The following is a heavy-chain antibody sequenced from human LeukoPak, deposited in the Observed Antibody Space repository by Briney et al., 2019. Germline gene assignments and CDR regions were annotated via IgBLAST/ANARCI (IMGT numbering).Heavy chain of an antibody. V-gene: IGHV4-39*07. CDR1: GGSISSSSYY. Sequence: SETLSLTCTVSGGSISSSSYYWGWIRQPPGKGLEWIGSIYYSGSTYYNPSLKSRVTISVDTSKNQFSLKLGSVTAADTAVYYCARPYCSGGSCYYSNWGQGTLVTVSS. CDR2: IYYSGST. J-gene: IGHJ4*02. D-gene: IGHD2-15*01. CDR3: ARPYCSGGSCYYSN.